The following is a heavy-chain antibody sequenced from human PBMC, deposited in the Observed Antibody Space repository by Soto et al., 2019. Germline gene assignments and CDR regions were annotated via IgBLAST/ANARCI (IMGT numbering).Heavy chain of an antibody. J-gene: IGHJ5*02. CDR1: GGTFSSYT. V-gene: IGHV1-69*02. D-gene: IGHD2-2*02. CDR2: IIPILGIA. CDR3: ARGGIVVVPAAISVWFDP. Sequence: ASVKVSCKASGGTFSSYTISWVRQAPGQGLEWMGRIIPILGIANYAQKFQGRVTITADKSTSTAYMELSSLRSEDTAVYYCARGGIVVVPAAISVWFDPWGQGTLVTVSS.